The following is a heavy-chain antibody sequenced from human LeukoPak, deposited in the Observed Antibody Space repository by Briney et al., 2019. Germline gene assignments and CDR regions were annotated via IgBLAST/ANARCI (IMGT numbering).Heavy chain of an antibody. CDR1: GFTFSSYA. V-gene: IGHV3-23*01. CDR3: AKASPLGPVAAEPFDY. J-gene: IGHJ4*02. Sequence: GGSLRLSCAASGFTFSSYAMSWVRQAPGKGLGWVSAISGSGGSTYYADSVKGRFTISRDNSKNTLYLQMNSLRAEDTAVYYCAKASPLGPVAAEPFDYWGQGTLVTVSS. CDR2: ISGSGGST. D-gene: IGHD6-19*01.